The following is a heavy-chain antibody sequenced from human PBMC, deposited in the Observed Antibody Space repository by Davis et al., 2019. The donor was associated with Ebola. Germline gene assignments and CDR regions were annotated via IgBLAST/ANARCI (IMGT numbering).Heavy chain of an antibody. CDR3: TRSGSYRLNFDF. CDR2: IFSSGTT. Sequence: MPGGFLRLSCTPSGGSISGFYWSWVRQPPGKGLEWLGYIFSSGTTNYNPSLRSRVTMSVDTSKNLFSLRLSSVTAADTAVYYCTRSGSYRLNFDFWGQGTLVTVSS. V-gene: IGHV4-59*01. D-gene: IGHD1-26*01. J-gene: IGHJ4*02. CDR1: GGSISGFY.